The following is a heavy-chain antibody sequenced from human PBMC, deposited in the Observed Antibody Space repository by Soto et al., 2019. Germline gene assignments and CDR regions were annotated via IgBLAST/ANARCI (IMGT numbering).Heavy chain of an antibody. V-gene: IGHV3-23*01. CDR2: IGGSGGNT. J-gene: IGHJ5*02. D-gene: IGHD4-4*01. Sequence: EVQLLESGGGLVQPGGSLRLSCAASGFIFNAYAMTWVRQAPGKGLEWVSAIGGSGGNTYYAASVKGRFTISRDNSKDTVDLEMNRLRVDDTAVYFCARVASDYINSADPWGQAILVTVSS. CDR1: GFIFNAYA. CDR3: ARVASDYINSADP.